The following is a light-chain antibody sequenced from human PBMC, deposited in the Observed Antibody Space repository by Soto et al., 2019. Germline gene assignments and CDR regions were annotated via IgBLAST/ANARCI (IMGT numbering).Light chain of an antibody. V-gene: IGLV2-14*01. J-gene: IGLJ1*01. CDR3: SSYTSDSSYV. CDR2: AVS. Sequence: QSALTQPASVSGSPGQSITISCTGTSSDVGLYDYVSWYQQHPGKAPQLTIYAVSNRPSGVSNRFSASKSGNTASLFISGLQAEDEADYYCSSYTSDSSYVFGSGTKVTVL. CDR1: SSDVGLYDY.